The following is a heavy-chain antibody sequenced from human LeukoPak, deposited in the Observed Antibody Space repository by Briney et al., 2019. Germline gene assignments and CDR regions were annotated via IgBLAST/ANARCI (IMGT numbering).Heavy chain of an antibody. D-gene: IGHD1-26*01. J-gene: IGHJ3*02. CDR2: IRVDGSTE. Sequence: PGGSLRLSCAASGFTFSSYAMTWVRQAPGKGLEWVATIRVDGSTEYPVDSMEGRFTISRDNAKNSLHLQMNSLRAEDTAVYYCATYSGPDKWDASDMWGQGTLVTVSS. V-gene: IGHV3-7*01. CDR3: ATYSGPDKWDASDM. CDR1: GFTFSSYA.